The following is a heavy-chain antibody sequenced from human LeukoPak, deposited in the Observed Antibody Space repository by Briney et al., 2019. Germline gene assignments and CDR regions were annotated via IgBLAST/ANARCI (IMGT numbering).Heavy chain of an antibody. CDR3: AREVDSVIGSLDY. CDR2: ISGSGTI. J-gene: IGHJ4*02. Sequence: GGSLRLSCAASGFTFSSFEMNWVRQAPGKGLEWVSYISGSGTIYCADSVKGRFTISRDNAKNSLYLQMNNLRAEDTAVYYCAREVDSVIGSLDYWGQGTLVTVSS. D-gene: IGHD3-22*01. CDR1: GFTFSSFE. V-gene: IGHV3-48*03.